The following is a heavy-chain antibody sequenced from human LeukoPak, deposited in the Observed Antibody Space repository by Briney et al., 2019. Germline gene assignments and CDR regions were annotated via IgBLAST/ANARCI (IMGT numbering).Heavy chain of an antibody. CDR1: GYSFTSYW. D-gene: IGHD3-22*01. Sequence: GESLKISCKGSGYSFTSYWVGWLRRMPGKGLEWMGIIYPGDSDTRYSPSFQGQVTISADKSISTAYLQWSSLKASDTAMYYCARLTYYYDSSGLDYWGQGTLVTVSS. V-gene: IGHV5-51*01. CDR3: ARLTYYYDSSGLDY. J-gene: IGHJ4*02. CDR2: IYPGDSDT.